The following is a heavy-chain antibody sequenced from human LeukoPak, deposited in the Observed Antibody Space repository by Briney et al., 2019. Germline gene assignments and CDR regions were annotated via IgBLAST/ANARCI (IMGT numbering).Heavy chain of an antibody. D-gene: IGHD5-18*01. CDR3: ARGRGYSYGQLDY. CDR1: GFTFSSYN. CDR2: ISSTSNTI. J-gene: IGHJ4*02. V-gene: IGHV3-48*01. Sequence: GGSLRLSCAASGFTFSSYNMNWVRQAPGKGLEWVSYISSTSNTIYYADSVKGRFTISRDNAKNSLYLQMNSLRAEDTAVYYCARGRGYSYGQLDYWGREPWSPSPQ.